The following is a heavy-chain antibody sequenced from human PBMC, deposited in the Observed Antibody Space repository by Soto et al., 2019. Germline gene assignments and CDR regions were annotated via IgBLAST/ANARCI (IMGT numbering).Heavy chain of an antibody. D-gene: IGHD3-16*01. J-gene: IGHJ4*02. V-gene: IGHV3-48*02. CDR3: ARDARNADYDY. CDR1: GFTFSIHA. CDR2: IHGTRSII. Sequence: EVQLVESGGGLVQPGRSLRLSCEVSGFTFSIHAMNWVRQAPGKGLEWVAYIHGTRSIIYYADSVKGRFTISRDNAKNSLFLQMDSLRDEDTAVYYCARDARNADYDYWGQGTLVTVSS.